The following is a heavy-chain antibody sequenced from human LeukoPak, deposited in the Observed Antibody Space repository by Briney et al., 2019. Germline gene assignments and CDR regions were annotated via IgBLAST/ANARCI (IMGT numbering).Heavy chain of an antibody. J-gene: IGHJ6*02. CDR2: IKQDGSEK. Sequence: PSETLSLTCTVSGGSISSYYWSWVRQAPGKGLEWVANIKQDGSEKYYVDSVKGRFTISRDNAKNSLYLQMNSLRAEDTAVYYCARVPDFWSGYYITYYYYGMDVWGQGTTVTVSS. CDR3: ARVPDFWSGYYITYYYYGMDV. V-gene: IGHV3-7*01. D-gene: IGHD3-3*01. CDR1: GGSISSYY.